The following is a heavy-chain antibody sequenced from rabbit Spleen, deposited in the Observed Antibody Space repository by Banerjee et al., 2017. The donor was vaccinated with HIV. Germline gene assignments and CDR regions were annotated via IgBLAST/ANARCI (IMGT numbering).Heavy chain of an antibody. Sequence: QQLEESGGDLVKPGASLTLTCTASRFSFSSTYDMCWVRQAPGKGLEWIGCIDGTIGAAYYASWASGRFTSSKTSSTTVTLQMTSLTAADTATYFCARGAGAAGWGYDLWGQGTLVTVS. CDR3: ARGAGAAGWGYDL. V-gene: IGHV1S40*01. CDR2: IDGTIGAA. J-gene: IGHJ3*01. D-gene: IGHD4-1*01. CDR1: RFSFSSTYD.